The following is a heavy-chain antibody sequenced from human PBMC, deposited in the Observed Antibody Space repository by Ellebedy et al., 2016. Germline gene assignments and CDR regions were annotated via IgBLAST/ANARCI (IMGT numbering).Heavy chain of an antibody. CDR3: ARYGDYGLISGMDV. J-gene: IGHJ6*02. CDR2: IYYSGST. Sequence: SETLSLTCTVSGGSISSYYWSWIRQPPGKGLEWIGYIYYSGSTNYNPSLKSRVTISVDTSKNQFSLKLSSVTAADTAVYYCARYGDYGLISGMDVWGQGTTVTVSS. V-gene: IGHV4-59*01. CDR1: GGSISSYY. D-gene: IGHD4-17*01.